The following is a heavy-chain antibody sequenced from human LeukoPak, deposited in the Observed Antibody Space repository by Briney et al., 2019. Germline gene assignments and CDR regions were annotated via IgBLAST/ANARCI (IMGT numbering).Heavy chain of an antibody. CDR1: GFTFDDYT. Sequence: GGSLRLSCAASGFTFDDYTMHWVRQAPGKGLEWVSLISWDGGSTHYADSVKGRFTISRDNSKNSLYLQMNSLRTEDTALYYCAKDFGNNWNDRDAFDIWGQGTMVTVSS. J-gene: IGHJ3*02. CDR3: AKDFGNNWNDRDAFDI. D-gene: IGHD1-1*01. V-gene: IGHV3-43*01. CDR2: ISWDGGST.